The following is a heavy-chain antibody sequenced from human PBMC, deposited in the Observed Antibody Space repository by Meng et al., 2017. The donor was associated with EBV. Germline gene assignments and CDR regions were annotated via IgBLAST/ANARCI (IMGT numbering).Heavy chain of an antibody. Sequence: DPVGGSWAEVKKPGASVEVSCKASGYTFTSYAMHWVRQAPGQRLEWMGWINAGNGNTKYSQKFQGRVTITRDTSASTAYMELSSLRSEDTAVYYCARSGATIFGVVIPTYYFDYWGQGTLVTVSS. CDR3: ARSGATIFGVVIPTYYFDY. CDR2: INAGNGNT. D-gene: IGHD3-3*01. CDR1: GYTFTSYA. J-gene: IGHJ4*02. V-gene: IGHV1-3*01.